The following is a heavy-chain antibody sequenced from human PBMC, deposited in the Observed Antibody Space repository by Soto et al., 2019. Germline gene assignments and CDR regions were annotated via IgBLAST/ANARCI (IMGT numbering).Heavy chain of an antibody. CDR3: ARWSDGYTFFFDS. Sequence: QVQLQESGPGLVRPSETLSLTCTVSADSFGTFYWSWIRQSPGRGLEWIGYIYSSGLTKYNPSFESRVTMSVDTSKKQISLNLNSVTAADTDVYYCARWSDGYTFFFDSWGQGTLVTVSS. J-gene: IGHJ4*02. CDR2: IYSSGLT. CDR1: ADSFGTFY. D-gene: IGHD5-18*01. V-gene: IGHV4-59*01.